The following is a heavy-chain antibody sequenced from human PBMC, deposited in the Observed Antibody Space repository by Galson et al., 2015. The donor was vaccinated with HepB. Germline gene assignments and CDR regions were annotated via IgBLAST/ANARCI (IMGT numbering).Heavy chain of an antibody. CDR2: ISAYKGNT. CDR1: GYTFTSYG. D-gene: IGHD2-15*01. Sequence: SVKVSCKASGYTFTSYGISWVRQAPGQGLEWMGWISAYKGNTNYAQKLQGRVTMTTDTSTSTAYMELRSLRSDDTAVYSCARGFWQSGGVTCHENPGDWYDPWGHGPRVTVS. V-gene: IGHV1-18*01. J-gene: IGHJ5*02. CDR3: ARGFWQSGGVTCHENPGDWYDP.